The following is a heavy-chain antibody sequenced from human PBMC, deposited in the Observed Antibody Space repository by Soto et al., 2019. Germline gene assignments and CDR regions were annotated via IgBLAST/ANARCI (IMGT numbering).Heavy chain of an antibody. J-gene: IGHJ3*02. D-gene: IGHD5-12*01. V-gene: IGHV4-4*02. CDR3: AREGGYGENAFDI. CDR1: GGSTSSSNW. Sequence: PSETLSLTCAVSGGSTSSSNWWSWVRQPPGKALEWIGEIYHSGSTNYNPSLKSRVIISVDKSKNQFSLKLSSVTAADTAVYYCAREGGYGENAFDIWGQGTMVTVSS. CDR2: IYHSGST.